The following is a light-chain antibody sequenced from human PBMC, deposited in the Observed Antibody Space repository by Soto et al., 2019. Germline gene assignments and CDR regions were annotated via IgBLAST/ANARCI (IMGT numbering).Light chain of an antibody. CDR3: QSYDKRLTAYV. CDR2: GNG. CDR1: SSSIGAGYE. J-gene: IGLJ1*01. Sequence: QSVLTPPPSVSSAPGQRVTISCSGTSSSIGAGYEVHCYHQLPGTAPKLVISGNGNRPSGVRDRLSASKSGTSASLAITGLQAEDEGHYYCQSYDKRLTAYVFGTGTKVTVL. V-gene: IGLV1-40*01.